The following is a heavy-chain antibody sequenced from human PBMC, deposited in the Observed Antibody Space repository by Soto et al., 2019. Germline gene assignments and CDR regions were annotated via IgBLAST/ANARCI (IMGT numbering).Heavy chain of an antibody. CDR2: INPSGGST. Sequence: ASVKVSCKASGYTFTSYYMHWVRQAPGQGLEWMGIINPSGGSTSYAQKFQGRVTMTRDTSTSTVYMELGSLRSEDTAVYYCAREGEYSYDPGYGMDVWGQGTTVTVSS. CDR3: AREGEYSYDPGYGMDV. D-gene: IGHD5-18*01. CDR1: GYTFTSYY. V-gene: IGHV1-46*01. J-gene: IGHJ6*02.